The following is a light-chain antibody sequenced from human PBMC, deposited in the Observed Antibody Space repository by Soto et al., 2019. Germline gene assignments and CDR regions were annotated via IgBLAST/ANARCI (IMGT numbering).Light chain of an antibody. CDR2: DAS. Sequence: DIQMTQSPSSLSASVGDRVTITCRASQAIGSWLAWYQQKPGKAPTSLIYDASNLQTEVPSRFSGSGSGTDFTLTISGLQPEDSATYYCQQYNSCPLTFGGGTMVEIK. V-gene: IGKV1D-16*01. CDR3: QQYNSCPLT. CDR1: QAIGSW. J-gene: IGKJ4*01.